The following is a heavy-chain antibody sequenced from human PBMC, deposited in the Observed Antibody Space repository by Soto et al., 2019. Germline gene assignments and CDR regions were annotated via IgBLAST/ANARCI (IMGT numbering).Heavy chain of an antibody. CDR1: GGSFSGYY. J-gene: IGHJ6*02. Sequence: SETLSLTCAVYGGSFSGYYWSWIRQPPGKGLEWIGEINHSGSTNYNPSLKSRVTISVDTSKNQFSLKLSSVTAADTAVYYCARGWSGYYRFSMDVWGQGTTVTVSS. V-gene: IGHV4-34*01. CDR3: ARGWSGYYRFSMDV. D-gene: IGHD3-3*01. CDR2: INHSGST.